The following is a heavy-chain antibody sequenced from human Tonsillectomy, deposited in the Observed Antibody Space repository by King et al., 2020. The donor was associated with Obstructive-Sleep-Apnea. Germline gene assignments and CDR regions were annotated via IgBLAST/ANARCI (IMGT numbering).Heavy chain of an antibody. Sequence: QLVQSGTEVQKPGASVNVSCKASGYTFTTYVMHWVRQAPGQRLEWMGWINAGNGNTKYSQKFQGRVTITRDTSASTAYMGLSSLRSEDTAAYYCARENLGSYRRGAFXYWGPGTLVTVSS. CDR1: GYTFTTYV. V-gene: IGHV1-3*01. J-gene: IGHJ4*02. CDR2: INAGNGNT. CDR3: ARENLGSYRRGAFXY. D-gene: IGHD1-26*01.